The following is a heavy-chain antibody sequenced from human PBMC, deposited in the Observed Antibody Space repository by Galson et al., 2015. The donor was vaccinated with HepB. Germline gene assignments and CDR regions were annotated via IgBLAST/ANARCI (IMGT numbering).Heavy chain of an antibody. Sequence: SLRLSCAASGFTFSSYGMHWVRQAPGKGLEWVAVISYDGSNKYYADSVKGRFTISRDNSKNTLYLQMNSLRAEDTAVYYCAKTRPHIVVVTALDYWGQGTLVTVSS. J-gene: IGHJ4*02. D-gene: IGHD2-21*02. CDR1: GFTFSSYG. CDR3: AKTRPHIVVVTALDY. CDR2: ISYDGSNK. V-gene: IGHV3-30*18.